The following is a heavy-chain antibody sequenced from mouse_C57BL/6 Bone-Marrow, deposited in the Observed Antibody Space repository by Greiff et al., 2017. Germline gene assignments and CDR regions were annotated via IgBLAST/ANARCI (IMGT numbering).Heavy chain of an antibody. CDR2: INPNYGTT. D-gene: IGHD1-1*01. CDR1: GYSFTDYN. CDR3: ARWGYYGSAHWYFDV. Sequence: EVQLQESGPELVKPGASVKISCKASGYSFTDYNMNWVKQSNGKSLEWIGVINPNYGTTSYNQKFKGKATLTIDQSSSTAYMQLNSLTSEDSAVYYCARWGYYGSAHWYFDVWGTGTTVTVSS. V-gene: IGHV1-39*01. J-gene: IGHJ1*03.